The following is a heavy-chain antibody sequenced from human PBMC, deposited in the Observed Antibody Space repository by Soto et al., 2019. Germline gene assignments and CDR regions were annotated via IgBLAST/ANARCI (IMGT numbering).Heavy chain of an antibody. CDR1: GCSIRGNYY. CDR3: AWENYDHYGMDV. Sequence: QLQLQESGPGLVKPSETLSLTCTVSGCSIRGNYYWGWIRQPPGKGLEWIGSIHYSGSTYDNPALKSRVTISVDTSNNQLSLNVRSVTAADTAVYFCAWENYDHYGMDVWGQGTTVAVSS. D-gene: IGHD1-26*01. CDR2: IHYSGST. V-gene: IGHV4-39*01. J-gene: IGHJ6*02.